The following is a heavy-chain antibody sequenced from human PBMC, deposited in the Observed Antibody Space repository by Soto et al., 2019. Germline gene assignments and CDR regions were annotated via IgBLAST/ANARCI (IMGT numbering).Heavy chain of an antibody. Sequence: GGSLRLSCAASGFTFSSYGMHWVRQAPGKGLEWVAVISYDGSNKYYADSVKGRFTISRDNSKNTLYLQMNSLRAEDTAVYYCAKGAPDYYDSSGYPAKPVPFDYWGQGTLVTVSS. CDR3: AKGAPDYYDSSGYPAKPVPFDY. D-gene: IGHD3-22*01. CDR2: ISYDGSNK. J-gene: IGHJ4*02. V-gene: IGHV3-30*18. CDR1: GFTFSSYG.